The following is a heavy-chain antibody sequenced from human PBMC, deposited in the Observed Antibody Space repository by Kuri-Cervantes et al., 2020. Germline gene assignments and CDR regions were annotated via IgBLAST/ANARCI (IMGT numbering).Heavy chain of an antibody. V-gene: IGHV4-30-4*08. CDR2: IYYSGNT. J-gene: IGHJ4*02. CDR3: AKGMTKLDY. CDR1: GGSINSGDYY. Sequence: SETLSLTCTVSGGSINSGDYYWSWIRQPPGKGLEWIGYIYYSGNTYYNPSLKSRVTISVDTSKNQFSLKLSSVTAADTSLYYCAKGMTKLDYWGQGTLVTVSS.